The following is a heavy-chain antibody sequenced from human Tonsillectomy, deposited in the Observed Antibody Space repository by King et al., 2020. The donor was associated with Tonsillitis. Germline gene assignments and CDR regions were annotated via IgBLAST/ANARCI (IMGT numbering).Heavy chain of an antibody. CDR3: AKESPYSGNYRFYYFDY. CDR2: ISGRDTRT. CDR1: GFTFSTYA. Sequence: DVQLQESGGGLVQPGGSLRLSCEASGFTFSTYAMSGVRQAPGKGPEWVSAISGRDTRTFYADSVKGRFTISRDDSKNTVSLQMSSLRAEDTAVYYCAKESPYSGNYRFYYFDYWGQGTLVTVSS. V-gene: IGHV3-23*01. J-gene: IGHJ4*02. D-gene: IGHD1-26*01.